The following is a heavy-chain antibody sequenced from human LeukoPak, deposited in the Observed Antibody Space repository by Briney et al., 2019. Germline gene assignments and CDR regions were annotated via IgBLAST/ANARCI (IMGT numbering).Heavy chain of an antibody. CDR2: IWYDGSSK. CDR1: GFTFSSYG. J-gene: IGHJ4*02. D-gene: IGHD5-24*01. CDR3: AKDSRDGSPDY. Sequence: GGSLRLSCAASGFTFSSYGMHWVRQAPGKGLEWVAVIWYDGSSKYYADSVKGRFTISRDNSKNTLYLQMNSLRAEDTAVYYCAKDSRDGSPDYWGQGTLVTVSS. V-gene: IGHV3-33*06.